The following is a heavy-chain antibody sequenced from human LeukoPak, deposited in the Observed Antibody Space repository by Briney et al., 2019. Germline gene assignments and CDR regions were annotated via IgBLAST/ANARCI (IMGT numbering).Heavy chain of an antibody. CDR1: GFTFSSYA. CDR2: ISGSGGST. Sequence: GGSLRLSCAASGFTFSSYAMSWVRQAPGKGLEWVSAISGSGGSTYYADSVKGRFTISRDNSKNTLYLQMNSLRAEDTAVYYCAKGQVLRFLEWSPFDYWGQGTLVTVSS. V-gene: IGHV3-23*01. CDR3: AKGQVLRFLEWSPFDY. J-gene: IGHJ4*02. D-gene: IGHD3-3*01.